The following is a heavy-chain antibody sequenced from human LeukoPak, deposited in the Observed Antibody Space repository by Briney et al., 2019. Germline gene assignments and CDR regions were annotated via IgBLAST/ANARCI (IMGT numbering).Heavy chain of an antibody. D-gene: IGHD1-26*01. Sequence: GGSLRLSCAASGFTFSDYYMSWIRQAPGKGLEWVSYVSSSSSYTNYADSVKGRFTISRDNAKNSLYLQMNSLRAEDTAVYYCARGSNSGSYPTHWGQGTLVTVSS. V-gene: IGHV3-11*05. J-gene: IGHJ4*02. CDR2: VSSSSSYT. CDR3: ARGSNSGSYPTH. CDR1: GFTFSDYY.